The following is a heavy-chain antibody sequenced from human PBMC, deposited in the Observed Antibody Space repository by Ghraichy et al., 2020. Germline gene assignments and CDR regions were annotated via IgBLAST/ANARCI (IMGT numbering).Heavy chain of an antibody. V-gene: IGHV1-3*01. CDR1: GYTFISYA. D-gene: IGHD3-22*01. CDR2: INAGNGNT. Sequence: ASVKVSCKASGYTFISYAMHWVRQAPGQRLEWMGWINAGNGNTKYSQKFQGRVTITRDTSASTAYMELSSLRSEDTAVYYCAREFGKATYFYDSSGYSLFDCWGQGTLVTVSS. J-gene: IGHJ4*02. CDR3: AREFGKATYFYDSSGYSLFDC.